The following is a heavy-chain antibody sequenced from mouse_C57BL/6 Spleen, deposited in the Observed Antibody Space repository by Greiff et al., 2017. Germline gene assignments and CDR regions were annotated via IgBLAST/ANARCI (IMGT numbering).Heavy chain of an antibody. V-gene: IGHV1-39*01. J-gene: IGHJ3*01. CDR2: INPNFGTT. Sequence: EVQLQQSGPELVKPGASVKISCKASGYSFTDYNMNWVKQSNGKSLEWIGVINPNFGTTSYNQKFKGKATLTVDQSSSTAYMQLNSLTSEDSAVYYCASGHYYGRRFDAYWGQGTLVTVSA. CDR3: ASGHYYGRRFDAY. D-gene: IGHD1-1*01. CDR1: GYSFTDYN.